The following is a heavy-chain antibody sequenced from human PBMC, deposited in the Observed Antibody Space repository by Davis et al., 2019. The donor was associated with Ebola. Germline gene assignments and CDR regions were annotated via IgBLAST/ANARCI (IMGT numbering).Heavy chain of an antibody. V-gene: IGHV3-30*18. D-gene: IGHD4-17*01. CDR2: ISYDGSNK. J-gene: IGHJ6*02. CDR1: GFTFSSYG. Sequence: PGGSLRLSCAASGFTFSSYGMHWVRQAPGKGLEWVAVISYDGSNKYYADSVKGRFTISRDNSKNTLYLQMNSLRAEDTAVYYCAKGNIRDYYYYYGMDVWGQGTTVTVSS. CDR3: AKGNIRDYYYYYGMDV.